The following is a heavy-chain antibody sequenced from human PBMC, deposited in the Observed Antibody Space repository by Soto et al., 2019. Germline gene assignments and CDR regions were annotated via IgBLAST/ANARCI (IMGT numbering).Heavy chain of an antibody. CDR3: AKDLGQQLINRAGYYYYGMDV. CDR1: GFTFSSYA. J-gene: IGHJ6*02. D-gene: IGHD6-13*01. Sequence: GGSLRLSCAASGFTFSSYAMSWVRQAPGKGLEWVSAISGSGGSTYYADSVKGRFTISRDNSKNTLYLQMNSLRAEDTAVYYCAKDLGQQLINRAGYYYYGMDVWGQGTTVTVSS. CDR2: ISGSGGST. V-gene: IGHV3-23*01.